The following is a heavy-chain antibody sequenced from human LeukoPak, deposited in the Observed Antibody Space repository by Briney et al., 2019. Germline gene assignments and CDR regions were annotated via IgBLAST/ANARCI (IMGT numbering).Heavy chain of an antibody. J-gene: IGHJ4*02. CDR1: GFTFSSYA. CDR3: ARGDDSGYYDYFDY. V-gene: IGHV3-23*01. Sequence: GGSLRLSCAASGFTFSSYAMSWVRQAPGKGLEWVSAISGSGGSTYYADSVKGRFTISRDNSKNTLYLQMNSLRAEDTAMYYCARGDDSGYYDYFDYWGQGALVTVSS. CDR2: ISGSGGST. D-gene: IGHD5-12*01.